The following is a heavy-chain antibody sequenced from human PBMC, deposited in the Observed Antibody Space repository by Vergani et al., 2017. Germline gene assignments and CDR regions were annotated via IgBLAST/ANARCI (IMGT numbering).Heavy chain of an antibody. D-gene: IGHD2-15*01. CDR2: IHTSGST. CDR1: GGSINSHNYY. J-gene: IGHJ4*02. V-gene: IGHV4-61*02. CDR3: ARGSCLGGSCYKPLFDY. Sequence: QVQLQESGPGLVKPSQTLSLTCTVSGGSINSHNYYWSWIRQPAGKGLEWIGRIHTSGSTNYNPSLKSRVTMSEDTSKNQFSLNLTSVTAADTAVYFCARGSCLGGSCYKPLFDYWCQGIQVIVSS.